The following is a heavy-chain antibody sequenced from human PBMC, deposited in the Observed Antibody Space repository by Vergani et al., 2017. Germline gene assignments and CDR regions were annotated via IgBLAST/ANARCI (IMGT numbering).Heavy chain of an antibody. D-gene: IGHD2-2*01. V-gene: IGHV3-21*02. CDR2: ISSSSSYI. CDR3: ARGSDIVVVPAADFDY. CDR1: GFTFSSYS. Sequence: EVQLVESGGGLVQPGRSLRLSCAASGFTFSSYSMNWVRQAPGKGLEWVSSISSSSSYIYYADSVKGRFTISRDNAKNSLYLQMNSLRAEDTAVYYCARGSDIVVVPAADFDYWGQGTLVTVSS. J-gene: IGHJ4*02.